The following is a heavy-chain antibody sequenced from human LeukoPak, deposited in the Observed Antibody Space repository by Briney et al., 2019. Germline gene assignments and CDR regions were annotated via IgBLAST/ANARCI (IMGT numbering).Heavy chain of an antibody. CDR3: ARGGMTPVTTTKDY. Sequence: ASVKVSCKSSGYTFTSYGISWVRQAPGQGLEWMGWISGYSDNTNYAQKFQGRVTMTTDTSTSIAYMEVRSLRSDDTAVYYCARGGMTPVTTTKDYWGQGTLVTVSS. CDR1: GYTFTSYG. V-gene: IGHV1-18*01. CDR2: ISGYSDNT. J-gene: IGHJ4*02. D-gene: IGHD4-11*01.